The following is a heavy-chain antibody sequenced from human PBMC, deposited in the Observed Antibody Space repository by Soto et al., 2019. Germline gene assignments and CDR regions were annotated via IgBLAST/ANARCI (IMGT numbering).Heavy chain of an antibody. J-gene: IGHJ4*02. V-gene: IGHV2-5*02. CDR1: GFSISADGVG. CDR2: IFWDDDK. D-gene: IGHD1-1*01. Sequence: SGPTLVNPTQTLTLTCSCSGFSISADGVGVGWIRQPPGKALEWLAIIFWDDDKRYRPSLKRRLSITKDTSRNQLVLTMTNMDPVDTATYYCAHLPWKELWPRAPVVNWGQGTPVTV. CDR3: AHLPWKELWPRAPVVN.